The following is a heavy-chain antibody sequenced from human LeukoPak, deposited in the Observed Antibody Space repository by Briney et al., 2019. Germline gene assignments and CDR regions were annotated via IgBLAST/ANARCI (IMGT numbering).Heavy chain of an antibody. D-gene: IGHD2-15*01. CDR3: ARDRERYRNYYYSMDV. V-gene: IGHV1-2*02. CDR2: INPNSGGT. Sequence: ASVKASCKASGYTFSAYYMNWVRQAPGQGLEWMGWINPNSGGTNYAQKFQGRVTMTRDTSISTAYMELSGLISDDTAVYYCARDRERYRNYYYSMDVWGKGTTVSVSS. J-gene: IGHJ6*03. CDR1: GYTFSAYY.